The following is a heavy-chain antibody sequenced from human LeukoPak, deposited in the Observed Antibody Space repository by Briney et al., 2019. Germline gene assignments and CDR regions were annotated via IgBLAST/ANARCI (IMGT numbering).Heavy chain of an antibody. CDR1: GFTFSAYW. D-gene: IGHD3-22*01. CDR2: IKVDGSYT. Sequence: PGGSLRLSCAASGFTFSAYWMSWVRQAPGKGLEWVANIKVDGSYTNSVDSVKGRFTISRDNAKNSLYLQMDSLRAEDTAVYYCAKGLIVVVITPDYWGQGTLVTVSS. CDR3: AKGLIVVVITPDY. J-gene: IGHJ4*02. V-gene: IGHV3-7*03.